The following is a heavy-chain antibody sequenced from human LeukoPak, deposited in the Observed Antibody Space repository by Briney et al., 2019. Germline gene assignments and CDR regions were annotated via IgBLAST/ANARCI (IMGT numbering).Heavy chain of an antibody. CDR3: ARFYGDYGAFDI. Sequence: ASVKVSCKASGGTFSSYAISWVRQAPGQGPEWMGRIIPILGIANYAQKFQGRVTITADKSTSTAYMELSSLRSEDTAVYYCARFYGDYGAFDIWGQGTMVTVSS. V-gene: IGHV1-69*04. D-gene: IGHD4-17*01. CDR1: GGTFSSYA. CDR2: IIPILGIA. J-gene: IGHJ3*02.